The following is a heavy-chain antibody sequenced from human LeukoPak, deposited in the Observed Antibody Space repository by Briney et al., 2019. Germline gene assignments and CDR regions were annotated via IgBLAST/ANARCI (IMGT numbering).Heavy chain of an antibody. D-gene: IGHD5-24*01. CDR1: GGTFSSYA. Sequence: SVKVSCKASGGTFSSYAISWVRQAPGQGLEWMGRIIPILGIANYAQKFQGRVTITADKSTSTAYMELSSLRSEDTAVYYRARDDGDGYNDDYWGQGTLVTVSS. V-gene: IGHV1-69*04. J-gene: IGHJ4*02. CDR3: ARDDGDGYNDDY. CDR2: IIPILGIA.